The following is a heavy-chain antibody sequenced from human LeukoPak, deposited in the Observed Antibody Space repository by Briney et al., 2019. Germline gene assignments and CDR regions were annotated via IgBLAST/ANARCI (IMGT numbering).Heavy chain of an antibody. CDR1: GFTFSDYW. CDR2: IKQGGSEK. Sequence: GGSLRLSCAASGFTFSDYWMTSVRQAPGKGLEWVANIKQGGSEKHYMASVKGRFTIPRDNPKNSLYLQMNSLRAEDTAVYYCASYLYWWSDLGYWGQGTLVTVSS. J-gene: IGHJ4*02. D-gene: IGHD2-8*02. CDR3: ASYLYWWSDLGY. V-gene: IGHV3-7*01.